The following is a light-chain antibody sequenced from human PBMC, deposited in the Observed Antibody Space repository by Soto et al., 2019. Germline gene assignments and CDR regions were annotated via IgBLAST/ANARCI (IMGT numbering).Light chain of an antibody. J-gene: IGLJ1*01. Sequence: QSALTQPASVSGSPGQSITISCTGTSSDVGGYHYVSWYQQYPGKAPKVMIYDVSNRPSGVSNRFSGSKSGTTASLTISGLQAEDEADYYCSSYTSSITYVFGTGTKLTAL. CDR2: DVS. CDR1: SSDVGGYHY. CDR3: SSYTSSITYV. V-gene: IGLV2-14*01.